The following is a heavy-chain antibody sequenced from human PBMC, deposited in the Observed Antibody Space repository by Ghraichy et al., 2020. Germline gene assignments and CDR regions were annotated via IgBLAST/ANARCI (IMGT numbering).Heavy chain of an antibody. CDR1: GYSISSGYY. Sequence: SETLSLTCAVSGYSISSGYYWGWIRQPPGKGLEWIGSIYHSGSTYYNPSLKSRVTISVDTSKNQFSLKLSSVTAADTAVYYCASASQYCSGGSCSNWFDPWGQGTLVTVSS. CDR3: ASASQYCSGGSCSNWFDP. CDR2: IYHSGST. J-gene: IGHJ5*02. D-gene: IGHD2-15*01. V-gene: IGHV4-38-2*01.